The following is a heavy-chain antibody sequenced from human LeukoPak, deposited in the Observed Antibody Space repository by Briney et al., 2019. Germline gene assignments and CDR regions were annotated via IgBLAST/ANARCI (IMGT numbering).Heavy chain of an antibody. J-gene: IGHJ5*02. CDR2: FDPEDGET. CDR1: GYTLTELS. V-gene: IGHV1-24*01. CDR3: ANAHPCIAAAVGCWWFDP. D-gene: IGHD6-13*01. Sequence: ASVKVSCQVSGYTLTELSMHWVRQAPGKGLEGMGGFDPEDGETIYAQKFQGRVTMTEDTSTDTAYMELSSLRSEDTAVYYCANAHPCIAAAVGCWWFDPWGQGTLVTVSS.